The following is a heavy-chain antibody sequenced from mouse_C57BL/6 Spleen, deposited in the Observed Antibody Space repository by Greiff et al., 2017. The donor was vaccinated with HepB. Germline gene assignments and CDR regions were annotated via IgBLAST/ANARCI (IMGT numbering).Heavy chain of an antibody. CDR1: GYTFTSYW. CDR2: IDPSDSET. Sequence: QVQLQQPGAELVRPGSSVKLSCKASGYTFTSYWMHWVKQRPIQGLEWIGNIDPSDSETHYNQKFKDKATLTVDKSSSTAYMQLSSLTSEDSAVYYCARGDYDAMDYWGQGTSGTVSS. V-gene: IGHV1-52*01. CDR3: ARGDYDAMDY. J-gene: IGHJ4*01.